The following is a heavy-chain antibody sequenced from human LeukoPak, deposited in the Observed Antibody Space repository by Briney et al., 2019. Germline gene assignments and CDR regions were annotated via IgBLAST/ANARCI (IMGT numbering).Heavy chain of an antibody. J-gene: IGHJ4*02. Sequence: QPGGSLRLSCAASGFTFSSYSMNWVRQAPGKGLEWVSYISSSSSTIYYADSVKGRFTISRDNAKNSLYLQMNSLRAEDTAVYYCARVGAVAGPQHIDYWGQGTLVTVSS. CDR1: GFTFSSYS. CDR2: ISSSSSTI. D-gene: IGHD6-19*01. V-gene: IGHV3-48*01. CDR3: ARVGAVAGPQHIDY.